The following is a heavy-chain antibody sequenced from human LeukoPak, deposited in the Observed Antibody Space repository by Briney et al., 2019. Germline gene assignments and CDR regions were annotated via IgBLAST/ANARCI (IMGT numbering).Heavy chain of an antibody. Sequence: ASVKVSCKASGYTFTSYGISWVRQAPGQGLEWMGWISAYNGNTNYAQKLQGRVTMTTDTSTSTAYMELRSLRSDDTAVYYCARGDYSNYVYDYYMDVWGKGTTVTVSS. CDR2: ISAYNGNT. J-gene: IGHJ6*03. D-gene: IGHD4-11*01. V-gene: IGHV1-18*01. CDR1: GYTFTSYG. CDR3: ARGDYSNYVYDYYMDV.